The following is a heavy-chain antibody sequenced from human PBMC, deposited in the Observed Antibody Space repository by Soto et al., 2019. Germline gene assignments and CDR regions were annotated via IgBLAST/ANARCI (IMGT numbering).Heavy chain of an antibody. J-gene: IGHJ4*02. D-gene: IGHD6-25*01. Sequence: QVQLQESGPGLVKPSETLSLTCTVSGGSISSYYWSWIRQPPGKGLEWIGYIYYSGSTNYNPSLKSRVNISVDTSKNQFSLKLSSVTAADTAVYYCARSKRKRYYFDYWGQGTLVTVSS. CDR1: GGSISSYY. CDR3: ARSKRKRYYFDY. CDR2: IYYSGST. V-gene: IGHV4-59*01.